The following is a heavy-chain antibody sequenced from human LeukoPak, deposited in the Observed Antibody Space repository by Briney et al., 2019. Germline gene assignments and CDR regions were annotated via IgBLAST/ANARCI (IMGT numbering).Heavy chain of an antibody. CDR1: GFTFSSYG. CDR3: AKWGVNYYDSSGYETPVDY. D-gene: IGHD3-22*01. V-gene: IGHV3-30*18. Sequence: PGRSLRLSCAASGFTFSSYGMHWVRQAPGKGLEWVAVISYDGSNKYYADSVKGRFTISRDNSKNTLCLQMNSLRAEDTAVYYCAKWGVNYYDSSGYETPVDYWGQGTLVTVSS. CDR2: ISYDGSNK. J-gene: IGHJ4*02.